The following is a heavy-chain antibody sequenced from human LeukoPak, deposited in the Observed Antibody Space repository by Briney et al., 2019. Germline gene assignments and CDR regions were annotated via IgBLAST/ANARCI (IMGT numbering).Heavy chain of an antibody. J-gene: IGHJ4*02. D-gene: IGHD6-19*01. CDR3: AKDVCRYNSGCLSFDY. CDR2: ISGSGDYT. CDR1: GLTFSNYA. V-gene: IGHV3-23*01. Sequence: PGGSLRLSCAASGLTFSNYAMTWVRQSPGKGLAWVSAISGSGDYTYYADSVKGRYTISRGNSKNTLYLQMNSLRVEDTAVYYCAKDVCRYNSGCLSFDYWGQGTLVTVSS.